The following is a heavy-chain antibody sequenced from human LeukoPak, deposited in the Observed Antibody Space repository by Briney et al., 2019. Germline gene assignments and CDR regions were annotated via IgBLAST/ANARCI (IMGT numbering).Heavy chain of an antibody. V-gene: IGHV3-23*01. D-gene: IGHD6-19*01. CDR3: AKAGEGSGWYLAYFEY. J-gene: IGHJ4*02. CDR2: ISSSGGST. CDR1: GFTFSSYA. Sequence: PGGSLRLSCAAPGFTFSSYAMNWVRQAPGKGLEWVSFISSSGGSTYYADSVKGRFTISRDSSKNTLYLQMNSLRAEDTAVYYCAKAGEGSGWYLAYFEYWGQGTLVTVSS.